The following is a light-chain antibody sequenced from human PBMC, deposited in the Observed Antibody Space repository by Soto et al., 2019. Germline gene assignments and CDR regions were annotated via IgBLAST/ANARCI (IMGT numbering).Light chain of an antibody. J-gene: IGLJ3*02. CDR3: SSLTSSNTGV. CDR1: NSDVGGYDY. Sequence: QSALTQPASVSGSPGQSITISCTGTNSDVGGYDYVSWYQHYPGKAPKLLIYQVNNRPSGVSSRFSGSKSGNTASLTFSGLQAEDEADYYCSSLTSSNTGVFGGGTKVTVL. V-gene: IGLV2-14*01. CDR2: QVN.